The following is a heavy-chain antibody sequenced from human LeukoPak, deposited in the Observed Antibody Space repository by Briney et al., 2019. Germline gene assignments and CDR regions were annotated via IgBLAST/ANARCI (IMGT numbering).Heavy chain of an antibody. CDR2: IYYTGST. J-gene: IGHJ4*02. D-gene: IGHD3-10*01. Sequence: SETLSLTCTVSGCSITGSYWSWVRQPPGKGLEYIGYIYYTGSTNYNPSLKSRVTISVDTSKNQFSLKLTSVTAADTAVYYCATAGPISGRHNYFDSWGQGTLVTVSS. V-gene: IGHV4-59*01. CDR1: GCSITGSY. CDR3: ATAGPISGRHNYFDS.